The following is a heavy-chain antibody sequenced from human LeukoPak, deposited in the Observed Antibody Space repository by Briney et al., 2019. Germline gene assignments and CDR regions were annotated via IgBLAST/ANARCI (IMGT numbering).Heavy chain of an antibody. V-gene: IGHV3-53*01. CDR2: IYSGGST. D-gene: IGHD6-13*01. CDR1: GFTVGSNY. J-gene: IGHJ4*02. Sequence: GGSLRLSCAASGFTVGSNYMSWVRQAPGKGLEWVSVIYSGGSTYYADSVKGRFTISRDNSKNTLYLQMNSLRAEDTAVYYCASSLVGIAAAGLDYWGQGTLVTVSS. CDR3: ASSLVGIAAAGLDY.